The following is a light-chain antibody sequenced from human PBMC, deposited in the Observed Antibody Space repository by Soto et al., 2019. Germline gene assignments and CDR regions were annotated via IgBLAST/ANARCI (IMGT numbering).Light chain of an antibody. CDR1: SSDIGNYNY. CDR3: SSYTTNKALV. CDR2: DVS. V-gene: IGLV2-14*03. Sequence: QSALTQPASVSGSPGQWITISRTGTSSDIGNYNYVSWYQQHPGKAPKLMIYDVSNRPSGVSNRFSGSKSGNTASLTISGLQAEDEADYYCSSYTTNKALVFGGGTKLTVL. J-gene: IGLJ2*01.